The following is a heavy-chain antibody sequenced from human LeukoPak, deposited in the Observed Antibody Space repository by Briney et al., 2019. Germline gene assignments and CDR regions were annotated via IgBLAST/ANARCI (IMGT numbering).Heavy chain of an antibody. CDR2: IYPGDSDT. CDR1: GYSFTSYW. J-gene: IGHJ3*02. D-gene: IGHD3-9*01. Sequence: GGSLRLSCKGSGYSFTSYWIGWVRQMPGKGLEWMGNIYPGDSDTRYSPSFQGQVTISADKSISTAYLQWSSLKASDTAMYYCATYYDILTGYSPDAFDIWGQGTMITVSS. V-gene: IGHV5-51*01. CDR3: ATYYDILTGYSPDAFDI.